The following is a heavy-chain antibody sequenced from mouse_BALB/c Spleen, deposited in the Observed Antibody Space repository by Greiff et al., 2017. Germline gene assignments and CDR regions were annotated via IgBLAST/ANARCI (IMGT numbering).Heavy chain of an antibody. CDR2: IDPENGNT. V-gene: IGHV14-1*02. CDR3: ARFYYYGSSRAWFAY. Sequence: EVKLVESGAELVRPGALVKLSCKASGFNIKDYYMHWVKQRPEQGLEWIGWIDPENGNTIYDPKFQGKASITADTSSNTAYLQLSSLTSEDTAVYYCARFYYYGSSRAWFAYWGQGTLVTVSA. J-gene: IGHJ3*01. D-gene: IGHD1-1*01. CDR1: GFNIKDYY.